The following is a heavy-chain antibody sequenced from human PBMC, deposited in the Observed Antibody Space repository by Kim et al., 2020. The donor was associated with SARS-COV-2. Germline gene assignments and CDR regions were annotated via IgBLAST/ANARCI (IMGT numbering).Heavy chain of an antibody. CDR3: ARAREGIVATMYFDY. CDR1: GDSLSSNSAA. CDR2: TYYRSKWYN. J-gene: IGHJ4*02. D-gene: IGHD5-12*01. V-gene: IGHV6-1*01. Sequence: SQTLSLTCAISGDSLSSNSAAWNWTRQSPSRGLEWLGRTYYRSKWYNDYAESVKSRITINPDTSKNQFSLQLNSVTPEDTAVYYCARAREGIVATMYFDYWGQGTLVTVSS.